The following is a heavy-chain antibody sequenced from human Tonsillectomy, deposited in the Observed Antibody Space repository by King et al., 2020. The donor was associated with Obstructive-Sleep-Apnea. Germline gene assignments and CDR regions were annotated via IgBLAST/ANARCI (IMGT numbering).Heavy chain of an antibody. CDR1: GFTFSSYA. CDR2: ISGSGGST. CDR3: AKSSGLDYDFWSGYFLIRY. V-gene: IGHV3-23*04. J-gene: IGHJ4*02. Sequence: VQLVESGGGLVQPGGSLRLSCAASGFTFSSYAMSWVRQAPGKGLEWFSAISGSGGSTYYAASVKGRFTISRDNSKNTLYLQMNSLRAEDTAVYYCAKSSGLDYDFWSGYFLIRYWAQGTLVTVSS. D-gene: IGHD3-3*01.